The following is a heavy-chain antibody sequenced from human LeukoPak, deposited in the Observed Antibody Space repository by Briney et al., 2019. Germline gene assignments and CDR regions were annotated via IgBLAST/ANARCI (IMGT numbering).Heavy chain of an antibody. CDR3: AKADLGGVATTYFDY. Sequence: GGSLRLSCAASGFTFSYYSMNWVRQAPGKGLEWVSYISDSSDTMYYADSVKGRFTISRDNAKNSLYLQMNSLRAEDTAVYYCAKADLGGVATTYFDYWGQGTLVTVSS. D-gene: IGHD5-12*01. CDR2: ISDSSDTM. V-gene: IGHV3-48*01. CDR1: GFTFSYYS. J-gene: IGHJ4*02.